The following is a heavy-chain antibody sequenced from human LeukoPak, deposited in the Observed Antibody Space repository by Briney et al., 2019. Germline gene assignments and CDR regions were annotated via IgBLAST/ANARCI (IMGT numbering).Heavy chain of an antibody. CDR3: ARDCSGGSCYGKVDL. D-gene: IGHD2-15*01. CDR1: GGTFSIYA. J-gene: IGHJ2*01. CDR2: IIPILGIA. Sequence: GSSVSVSCKASGGTFSIYAISWVRQAPGQGGGWMGRIIPILGIANYAQKFQGRVTITADKSTSTAYMELSSLRSEDTAVYYCARDCSGGSCYGKVDLWGRGTLVTVSS. V-gene: IGHV1-69*04.